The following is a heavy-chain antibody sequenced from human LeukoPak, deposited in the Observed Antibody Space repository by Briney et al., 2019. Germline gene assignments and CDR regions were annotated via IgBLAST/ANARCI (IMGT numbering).Heavy chain of an antibody. D-gene: IGHD3-10*01. CDR3: AKERPEVWFGEINWFDP. CDR2: ISGSGGST. J-gene: IGHJ5*02. V-gene: IGHV3-23*01. Sequence: GGSLRLSCAASGFTFSSYAMSWVRQAPGKGLEWVSAISGSGGSTYYADSVKGRSTISRDNSKNTLYLQMNSLRAEDTAVYYCAKERPEVWFGEINWFDPWGQGTLVTVSS. CDR1: GFTFSSYA.